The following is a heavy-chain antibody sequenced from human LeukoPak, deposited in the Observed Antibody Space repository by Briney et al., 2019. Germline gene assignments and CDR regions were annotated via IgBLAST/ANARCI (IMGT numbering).Heavy chain of an antibody. CDR3: ATSVRYCSSTSCYYYYGMDV. Sequence: ASVKVSCKASGGTFSSYAISWVRQAPGQGLEWMGGIIPIFGTANYAQKFQGRVTITADESTSTAYMELSSLRSEDTAVYYCATSVRYCSSTSCYYYYGMDVWVQGTTVTVSS. CDR1: GGTFSSYA. V-gene: IGHV1-69*01. CDR2: IIPIFGTA. D-gene: IGHD2-2*01. J-gene: IGHJ6*02.